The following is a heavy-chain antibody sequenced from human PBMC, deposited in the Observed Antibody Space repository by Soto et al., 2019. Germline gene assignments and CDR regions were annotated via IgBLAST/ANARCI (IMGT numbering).Heavy chain of an antibody. D-gene: IGHD1-26*01. CDR2: LSGSTT. V-gene: IGHV3-23*01. CDR3: AKMCELRNFDY. Sequence: EVQLLESGGGLVQPGGSLRLSCAASGFSFPNYAMSWVRQAPGKGLDWVSTLSGSTTYYTDSVKGRFTISRDNSKNTLYLQMNSLRAADTAVYYCAKMCELRNFDYWVQGPLVTVSS. J-gene: IGHJ4*02. CDR1: GFSFPNYA.